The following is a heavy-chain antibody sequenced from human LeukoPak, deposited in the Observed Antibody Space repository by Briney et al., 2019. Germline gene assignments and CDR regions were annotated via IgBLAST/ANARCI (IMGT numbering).Heavy chain of an antibody. Sequence: ASVKVSCKVSGYTLTELSMHWVRQAPGKGLEWMGGFDPEDGETIYAQKFQGRVTMTEDTSTDTAYMELSSLRSEDTAVYYCAGNRDGYNLAAFDIWGQGTMVTVSS. D-gene: IGHD5-24*01. CDR3: AGNRDGYNLAAFDI. CDR2: FDPEDGET. CDR1: GYTLTELS. V-gene: IGHV1-24*01. J-gene: IGHJ3*02.